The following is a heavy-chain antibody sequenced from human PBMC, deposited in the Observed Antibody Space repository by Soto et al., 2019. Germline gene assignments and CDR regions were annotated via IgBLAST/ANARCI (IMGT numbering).Heavy chain of an antibody. V-gene: IGHV4-39*02. CDR2: VFYDGYT. CDR3: ARGSNHFDY. J-gene: IGHJ4*02. CDR1: GDSISGSPYF. D-gene: IGHD4-4*01. Sequence: ETLSLTCTVSGDSISGSPYFWGWIRQPPGKRLEWIGSVFYDGYTLYTPSLRSRVTITRDTSASTAYMELSSLRSEDTAVYYCARGSNHFDYWGQGTLVTVSS.